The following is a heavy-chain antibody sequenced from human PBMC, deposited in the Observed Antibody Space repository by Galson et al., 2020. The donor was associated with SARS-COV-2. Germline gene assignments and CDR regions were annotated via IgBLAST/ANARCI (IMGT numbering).Heavy chain of an antibody. J-gene: IGHJ5*02. CDR3: VSNSRPVAVGGFLDL. Sequence: PSETLSLTCVVSGGSISTGWWSWVRQSPGKGLQWIGEMSHTGSTNYNPSLRSRVAISVDRSNDQFSLKLSSVTAADTAVYYCVSNSRPVAVGGFLDLWGQGALVNVSS. V-gene: IGHV4-4*02. CDR2: MSHTGST. CDR1: GGSISTGW. D-gene: IGHD3-3*01.